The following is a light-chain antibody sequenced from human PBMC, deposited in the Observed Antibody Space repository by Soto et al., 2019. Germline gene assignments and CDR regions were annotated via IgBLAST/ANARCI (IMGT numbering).Light chain of an antibody. CDR3: AAWDDSLKAI. V-gene: IGLV1-44*01. J-gene: IGLJ7*01. CDR2: SSY. Sequence: QTVVTQPPSVSGTPGQRVTISCSGSSSNIGSNSVNWYQQLPGTAPRLLIYSSYQRPSGVPDRFSGSQSGTSASLAISGLQSDDEADYYCAAWDDSLKAIFGGGTQLTVL. CDR1: SSNIGSNS.